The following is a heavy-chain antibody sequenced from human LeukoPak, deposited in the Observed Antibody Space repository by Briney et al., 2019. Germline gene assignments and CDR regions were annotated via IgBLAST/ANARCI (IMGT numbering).Heavy chain of an antibody. Sequence: PGGSLRLSCAASGFTFSSYSMNWVRQAPGKGLEWVSYISSSSSTIYYADSVGGRFTISRDNAKNSLYLQMNSLRAEDTAVYYCARGKSWYYYDSSGRGGWFDPWGQGTLVTVSS. CDR3: ARGKSWYYYDSSGRGGWFDP. V-gene: IGHV3-48*01. D-gene: IGHD3-22*01. CDR2: ISSSSSTI. CDR1: GFTFSSYS. J-gene: IGHJ5*02.